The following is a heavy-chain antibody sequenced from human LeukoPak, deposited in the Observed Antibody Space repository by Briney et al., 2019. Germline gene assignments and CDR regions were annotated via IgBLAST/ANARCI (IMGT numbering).Heavy chain of an antibody. CDR1: GGSISSSSYY. J-gene: IGHJ3*02. D-gene: IGHD5-24*01. V-gene: IGHV4-39*07. CDR3: ARSSGRWLQLRSNAFDI. CDR2: IYHSGST. Sequence: PSETLSLTCKVSGGSISSSSYYWGWIRQPPGKGLEWIGSIYHSGSTYYNPSLKSRVTISVDTSKNQFSLKLSSVTAADTAVYYCARSSGRWLQLRSNAFDIWGQGTMVTVSS.